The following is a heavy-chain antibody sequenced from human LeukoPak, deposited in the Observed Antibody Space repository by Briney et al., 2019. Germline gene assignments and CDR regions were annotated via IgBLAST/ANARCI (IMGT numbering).Heavy chain of an antibody. D-gene: IGHD3-3*01. CDR3: ARVGTNYDFWSGYYNWGNFDY. CDR2: IYHSGST. Sequence: SGTLSLTCAVSGGSISSSNWWSWVRQPPGKGLEWIGEIYHSGSTNYNPSLKSRVTISVDTSKNQFSLKLSSVTAADTAVYYCARVGTNYDFWSGYYNWGNFDYWGQGTLVTVSS. V-gene: IGHV4-4*02. J-gene: IGHJ4*02. CDR1: GGSISSSNW.